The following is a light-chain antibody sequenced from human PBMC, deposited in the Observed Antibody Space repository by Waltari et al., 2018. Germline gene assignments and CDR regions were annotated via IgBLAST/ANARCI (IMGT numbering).Light chain of an antibody. CDR1: DAISRN. CDR2: GAS. J-gene: IGKJ5*01. V-gene: IGKV3-15*01. Sequence: EIVMTQSPSTLPVSPGESVPLSCRASDAISRNLAWYQRKPGQAPRLLIYGASTRTTGIPARFSGSGSGTEFTLTISSLQSEDFAIYYCQQFNTWISFGQGTRLEIK. CDR3: QQFNTWIS.